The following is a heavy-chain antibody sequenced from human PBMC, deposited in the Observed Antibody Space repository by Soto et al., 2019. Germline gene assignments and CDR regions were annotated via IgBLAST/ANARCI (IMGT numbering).Heavy chain of an antibody. D-gene: IGHD2-21*01. V-gene: IGHV4-31*09. CDR3: ATLPPRIVVVFTEMPT. CDR2: IYYSGST. Sequence: SETLSLTCTVSGGSISSGGYYWSWIRQHPGKGLEWIGYIYYSGSTYYNPSLKSRVSMSVGKSNNEFSLSLTSVTAADTAVYYCATLPPRIVVVFTEMPTWGQGILVTVSS. J-gene: IGHJ5*02. CDR1: GGSISSGGYY.